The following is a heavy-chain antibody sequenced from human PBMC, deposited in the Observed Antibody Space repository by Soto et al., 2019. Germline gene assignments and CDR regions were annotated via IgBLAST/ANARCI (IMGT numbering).Heavy chain of an antibody. J-gene: IGHJ3*02. D-gene: IGHD5-18*01. CDR1: GGSISSGDYY. CDR3: ARDGGYSYVPYFAFDI. CDR2: IYYSGST. Sequence: QVQLQESGPGLVKPSQTLSLTCTVSGGSISSGDYYWSWIRQPPGKGLEWIGYIYYSGSTYYNPSLKSRVTISVDTSKNQFALKLSSVTAADTAVYYCARDGGYSYVPYFAFDIWGQGTMVTVSS. V-gene: IGHV4-30-4*01.